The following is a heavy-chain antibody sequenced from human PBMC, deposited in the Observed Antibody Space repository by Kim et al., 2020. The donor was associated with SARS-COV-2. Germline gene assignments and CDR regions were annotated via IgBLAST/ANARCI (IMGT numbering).Heavy chain of an antibody. CDR1: GFTLSGST. V-gene: IGHV3-73*01. Sequence: GGSLRLSCAASGFTLSGSTVHWVRQASGKGLEWVGRIRSKVNSYATAYAASVKNRFTISRDDSKNTAYLQMNSLKTEDTAVYYCARVNPIAGGWYDAFDIWGQGTMVIVSS. CDR3: ARVNPIAGGWYDAFDI. J-gene: IGHJ3*02. CDR2: IRSKVNSYAT. D-gene: IGHD6-19*01.